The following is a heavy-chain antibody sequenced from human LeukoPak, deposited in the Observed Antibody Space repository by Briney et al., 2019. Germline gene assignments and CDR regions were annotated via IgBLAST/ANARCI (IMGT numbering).Heavy chain of an antibody. CDR2: ISWNSGSI. V-gene: IGHV3-9*01. D-gene: IGHD2-2*01. CDR3: AKERYCSSTSCSPYFDY. Sequence: GGSLRLSCAASGFTFDGYAMHWVRQAPGKGLEWVSGISWNSGSIGYADSVKGRFTISRDNAKNSLYLQMNSLRAEDTALYYCAKERYCSSTSCSPYFDYWGQGTLVTVSS. J-gene: IGHJ4*02. CDR1: GFTFDGYA.